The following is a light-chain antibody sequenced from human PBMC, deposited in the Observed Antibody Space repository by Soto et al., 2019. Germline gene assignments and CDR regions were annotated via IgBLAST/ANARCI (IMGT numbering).Light chain of an antibody. J-gene: IGKJ5*01. CDR3: QQRSHWPT. Sequence: EFVLTQSPATLSLSPGERATLSCRASQSVSSYLAWYQQKPGQAPRLLIYDASSRATGIPVRFSGSGSGTDFTLTISRLEPEDFAVYYWQQRSHWPTFGQGTRLEIK. CDR2: DAS. V-gene: IGKV3-11*01. CDR1: QSVSSY.